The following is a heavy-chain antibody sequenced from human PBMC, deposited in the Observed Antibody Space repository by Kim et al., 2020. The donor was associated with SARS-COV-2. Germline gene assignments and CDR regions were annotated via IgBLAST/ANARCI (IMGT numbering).Heavy chain of an antibody. CDR1: GFTFTTYG. CDR2: ITTGIGYS. CDR3: ARGKFFDL. J-gene: IGHJ2*01. V-gene: IGHV3-21*06. Sequence: GGSLRLSFAASGFTFTTYGMNWVRQAPGKGLEWVSSITTGIGYSYYADSVKGRFTISRDNAKNSVFLQMNSLRGEDTAVYYCARGKFFDLWGRGTLVTVSS.